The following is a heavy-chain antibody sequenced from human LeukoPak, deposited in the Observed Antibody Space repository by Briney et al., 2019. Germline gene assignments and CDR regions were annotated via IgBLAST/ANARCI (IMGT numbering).Heavy chain of an antibody. J-gene: IGHJ4*02. CDR3: ARDYRTGSYIDY. D-gene: IGHD3-10*01. V-gene: IGHV3-48*02. CDR2: ISGGSSNI. Sequence: GGSLRLSCAASGFTSSSYSMDWVRQAPGKGLEWLSYISGGSSNIHYADSVKGRFAISRDNAKNSLYLQMNSLRDDDTAVYYCARDYRTGSYIDYWGQGTLVTVSS. CDR1: GFTSSSYS.